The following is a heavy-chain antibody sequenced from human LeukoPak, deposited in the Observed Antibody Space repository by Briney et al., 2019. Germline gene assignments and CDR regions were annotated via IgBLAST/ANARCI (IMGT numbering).Heavy chain of an antibody. V-gene: IGHV3-23*01. CDR2: ISGSGGST. CDR1: GFTFSSYA. D-gene: IGHD3-22*01. J-gene: IGHJ6*02. Sequence: GGSLRLSCAASGFTFSSYAMSWVRQAPGKGLEWVSAISGSGGSTYYADSVKGRFTISRDNSKNTLYLQMNGLRAEDTAVYYCAKDGVIPPYPDYYGMDVWGQGTTVTVSS. CDR3: AKDGVIPPYPDYYGMDV.